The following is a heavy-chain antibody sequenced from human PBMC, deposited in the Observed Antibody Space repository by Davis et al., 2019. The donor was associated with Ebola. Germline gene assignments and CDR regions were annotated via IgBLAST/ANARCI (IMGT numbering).Heavy chain of an antibody. J-gene: IGHJ3*02. CDR1: GFTFSGPS. CDR2: LIGGTGTI. Sequence: GESLKIPCAASGFTFSGPSMNWVRRAPGKGLEWVSHLIGGTGTIEYADSVKGRFTMSRDNAKNSLYLQMNSLRDEDTAVYYCARGRDYAFDIWGQGTMVTVSS. D-gene: IGHD2-21*02. CDR3: ARGRDYAFDI. V-gene: IGHV3-48*02.